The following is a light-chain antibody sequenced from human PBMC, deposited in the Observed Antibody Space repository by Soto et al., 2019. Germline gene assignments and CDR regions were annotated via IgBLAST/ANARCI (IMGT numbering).Light chain of an antibody. J-gene: IGKJ2*01. Sequence: DIQMTQSPSSLSASVGDRVTITCRASQSISNSLNLYQQKPGQDPKLLIYAASYLQSGVPSSFSGSGSGTEFTLTISSLQHEDLATYFCQQSDHSPLYTFGQGTDLKIK. CDR1: QSISNS. CDR2: AAS. CDR3: QQSDHSPLYT. V-gene: IGKV1-39*01.